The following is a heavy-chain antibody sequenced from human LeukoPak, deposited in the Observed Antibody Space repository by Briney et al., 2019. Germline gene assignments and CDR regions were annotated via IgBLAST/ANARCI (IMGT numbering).Heavy chain of an antibody. J-gene: IGHJ4*02. Sequence: GGSLRHSCAASGCTFSSYGMSWVRRAPGKGLEWVSGISDSGGSTHYAASVKGRFTISRDNSKKTLYLQMNSLRAEDTAVYYCAFGGEMGTMTNFDYWGQGTLVTVSS. V-gene: IGHV3-23*01. CDR1: GCTFSSYG. CDR3: AFGGEMGTMTNFDY. D-gene: IGHD5-24*01. CDR2: ISDSGGST.